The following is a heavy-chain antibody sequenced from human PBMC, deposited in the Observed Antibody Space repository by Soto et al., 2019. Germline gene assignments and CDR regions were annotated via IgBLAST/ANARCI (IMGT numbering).Heavy chain of an antibody. V-gene: IGHV3-23*01. Sequence: EVQLLESGGGLVQPGGSLRLSCAASGFTFTNFAMSWVRQAPGKGLEWVSYIGGRDGTILYADSVKGRFSTARDDSKNTLSLQMNGLRVEDTAQYFCAKADGEQWLIPHLDNWGQGTLVTVS. CDR3: AKADGEQWLIPHLDN. J-gene: IGHJ4*02. CDR1: GFTFTNFA. D-gene: IGHD6-19*01. CDR2: IGGRDGTI.